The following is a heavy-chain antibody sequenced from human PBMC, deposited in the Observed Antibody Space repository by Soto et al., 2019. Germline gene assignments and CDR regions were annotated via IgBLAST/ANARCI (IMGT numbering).Heavy chain of an antibody. CDR1: GFTFSSYA. CDR2: ISGSGGST. J-gene: IGHJ6*02. V-gene: IGHV3-23*01. CDR3: AKDQAAARLMWGYYYYGMDV. D-gene: IGHD6-6*01. Sequence: GGSLRLSCAASGFTFSSYAMSWVRQAPGKGLEWVSAISGSGGSTYYADSVKGRFTISRDNSKNTLYLQMNSLRAEDTAVYYYAKDQAAARLMWGYYYYGMDVWGQGTTVTGSS.